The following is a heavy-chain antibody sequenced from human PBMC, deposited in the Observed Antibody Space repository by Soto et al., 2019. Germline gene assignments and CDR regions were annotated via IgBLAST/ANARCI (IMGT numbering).Heavy chain of an antibody. CDR2: ISAYNGNT. V-gene: IGHV1-18*01. CDR1: GYSFTSHG. CDR3: ARANGFRASAV. D-gene: IGHD3-10*01. J-gene: IGHJ6*02. Sequence: QVQLVQSGAEVKKPGASVKVSCKASGYSFTSHGVSWVRQAPGQGLEWMGWISAYNGNTNYAQKFQGRVTMTTDTSTSTAHMALRSLRSDDTAVYYCARANGFRASAVWGPGTTVTVS.